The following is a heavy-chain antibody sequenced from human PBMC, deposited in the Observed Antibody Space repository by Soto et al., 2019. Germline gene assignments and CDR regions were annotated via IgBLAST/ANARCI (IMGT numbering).Heavy chain of an antibody. Sequence: SETLSLTCTVSGGSVSSGSYYWSWIRQPPGKGLEWIGYIYYSGSTNYNPSLKSRVTISVDTSKNQFSLKLSSVTAADTAVYYCARGGVRGSDAFDIWGQGKMVTVSS. CDR3: ARGGVRGSDAFDI. D-gene: IGHD3-10*01. V-gene: IGHV4-61*01. J-gene: IGHJ3*02. CDR1: GGSVSSGSYY. CDR2: IYYSGST.